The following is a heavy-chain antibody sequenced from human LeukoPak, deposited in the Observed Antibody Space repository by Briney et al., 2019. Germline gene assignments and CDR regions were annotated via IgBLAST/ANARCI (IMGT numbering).Heavy chain of an antibody. CDR1: GGSFSGYY. V-gene: IGHV4-34*01. Sequence: SGTLSLTCAVYGGSFSGYYWSWIRQPPGKGLEWIGEINHSGSTNYNPSLKSRVTISVDTSKNQFSLKLSSVTAADTAVYYCARGLTAMADYWGQGTLVTVSS. J-gene: IGHJ4*02. CDR3: ARGLTAMADY. CDR2: INHSGST. D-gene: IGHD5-18*01.